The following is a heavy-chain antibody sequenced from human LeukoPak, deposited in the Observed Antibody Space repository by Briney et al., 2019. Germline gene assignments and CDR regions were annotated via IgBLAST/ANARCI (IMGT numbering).Heavy chain of an antibody. CDR1: GYTFTSYA. V-gene: IGHV1-69*05. Sequence: ASVKVSCKASGYTFTSYAMNWVRQAPGQGLEWMGGIIPIFGTANYAQKFQGRVTITTDESTSTAYMELSSLRSEDTAVYYCARPGTHDAFDIWGQGTMVTVSS. D-gene: IGHD3-10*01. J-gene: IGHJ3*02. CDR3: ARPGTHDAFDI. CDR2: IIPIFGTA.